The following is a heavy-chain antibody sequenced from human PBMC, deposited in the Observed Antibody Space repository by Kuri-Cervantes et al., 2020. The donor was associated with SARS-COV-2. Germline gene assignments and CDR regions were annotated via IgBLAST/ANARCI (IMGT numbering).Heavy chain of an antibody. V-gene: IGHV3-11*06. Sequence: GGSLRFSCAASGFTSSDYNMSWIRQAQGKGLDWVSYISSSSSYTNYADSVKGRFTISRDNTKDSLYLQMNSLRAEDTAVYYSARANVRAILSYYYYYGMDVWGQGTTVTVSS. D-gene: IGHD3-16*02. J-gene: IGHJ6*02. CDR3: ARANVRAILSYYYYYGMDV. CDR2: ISSSSSYT. CDR1: GFTSSDYN.